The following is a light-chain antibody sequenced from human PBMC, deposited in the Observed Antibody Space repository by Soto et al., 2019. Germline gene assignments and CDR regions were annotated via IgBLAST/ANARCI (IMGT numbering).Light chain of an antibody. Sequence: DIVMTQSPDSLAVSLGERATINCKSSRSVLYNSNNKNYLAWYQQKPDQPPKLLIYWASTRESGVPDRFSGSGSGTDFTLTISSLQAEDVAVYYCQHYYTTPRTFGQGTKVDIK. J-gene: IGKJ2*01. V-gene: IGKV4-1*01. CDR2: WAS. CDR3: QHYYTTPRT. CDR1: RSVLYNSNNKNY.